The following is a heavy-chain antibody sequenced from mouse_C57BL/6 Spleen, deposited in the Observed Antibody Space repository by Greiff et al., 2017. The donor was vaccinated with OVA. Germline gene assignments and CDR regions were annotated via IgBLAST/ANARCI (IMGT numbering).Heavy chain of an antibody. CDR2: IDPEDGET. CDR3: ARYGYDGYYFDY. CDR1: GFNIKDYY. J-gene: IGHJ2*01. V-gene: IGHV14-2*01. Sequence: VQLQQSGAELVKPGASVKLSCTASGFNIKDYYMHWVKQRTEQGLEWIGRIDPEDGETKYAPKFQGKATITADTSSNTADLQLSSLTSEDTAVYYGARYGYDGYYFDYWGQGTTRTVSS. D-gene: IGHD2-2*01.